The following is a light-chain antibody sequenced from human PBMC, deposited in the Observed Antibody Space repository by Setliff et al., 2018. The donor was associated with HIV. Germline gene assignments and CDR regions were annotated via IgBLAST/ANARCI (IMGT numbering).Light chain of an antibody. CDR3: HQYGGSPQT. V-gene: IGKV3D-20*01. CDR2: DAS. J-gene: IGKJ1*01. Sequence: IVLTQSPGTLSLSPGEGASLSCRASQSITNNHLAWYQQRPGLAPRLLIYDASTRATGIPERFSASGSGTDFALTVSRLGPEDFAVYYCHQYGGSPQTFGQGTKVDSK. CDR1: QSITNNH.